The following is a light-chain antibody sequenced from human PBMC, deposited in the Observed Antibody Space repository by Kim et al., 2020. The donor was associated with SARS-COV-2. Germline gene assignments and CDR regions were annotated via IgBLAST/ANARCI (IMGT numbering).Light chain of an antibody. Sequence: ASVGDRVTITGQASQDISNYLSWYQQKPGKAPKLLIYDASNLETGVPSRFSGSGSGTDFTFTISRLQPEDIATYYCQQYDNPSGYTFGQGTKLEI. CDR1: QDISNY. CDR3: QQYDNPSGYT. CDR2: DAS. V-gene: IGKV1-33*01. J-gene: IGKJ2*01.